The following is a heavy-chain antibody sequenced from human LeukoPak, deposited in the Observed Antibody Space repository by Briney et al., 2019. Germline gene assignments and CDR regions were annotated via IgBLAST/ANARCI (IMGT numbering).Heavy chain of an antibody. CDR1: GGSFSGYY. CDR2: INHSGST. V-gene: IGHV4-34*01. J-gene: IGHJ6*03. Sequence: PSETLSLTCAVYGGSFSGYYWSWIRQPPGKGLEWIGEINHSGSTNYNPSLKSRVTISVDTSKNQFSLKLSSVTAADTAVYYCAREYYDFWSGYYSYYYMDVWGKGTTVTVSS. CDR3: AREYYDFWSGYYSYYYMDV. D-gene: IGHD3-3*01.